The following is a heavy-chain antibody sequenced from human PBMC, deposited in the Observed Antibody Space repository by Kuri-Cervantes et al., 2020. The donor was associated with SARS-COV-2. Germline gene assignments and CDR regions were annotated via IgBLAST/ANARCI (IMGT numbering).Heavy chain of an antibody. CDR1: GFTFNNYA. CDR3: TTDLDFWSGYFYWDY. D-gene: IGHD3-3*01. CDR2: VKSKSHGGTT. V-gene: IGHV3-15*01. Sequence: GESLKISCAASGFTFNNYAMSWVRQAPGKGLEWVGRVKSKSHGGTTDYAAPVRGRFTISRDDSKNTLYLQMNSLKTDDTAIYYCTTDLDFWSGYFYWDYWGQGTLVTVSS. J-gene: IGHJ4*02.